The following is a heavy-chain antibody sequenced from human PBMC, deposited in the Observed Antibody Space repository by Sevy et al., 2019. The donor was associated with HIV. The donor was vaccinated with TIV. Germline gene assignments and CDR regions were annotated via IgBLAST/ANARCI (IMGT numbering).Heavy chain of an antibody. CDR2: IIPILGIA. J-gene: IGHJ2*01. Sequence: ASVKVSCKASGGTFSSFAINWVRQAPGQGLEWMGGIIPILGIANYAQKFQGRVTITADKSANIAYMGLSSLRSEETAVYYCARDKYGDFLGLFNLWGRGTLVTVSS. D-gene: IGHD4-17*01. V-gene: IGHV1-69*10. CDR3: ARDKYGDFLGLFNL. CDR1: GGTFSSFA.